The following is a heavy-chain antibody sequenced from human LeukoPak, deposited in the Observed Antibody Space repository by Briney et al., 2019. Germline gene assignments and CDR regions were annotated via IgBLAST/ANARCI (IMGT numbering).Heavy chain of an antibody. V-gene: IGHV4-34*01. CDR1: GGSFSGYY. D-gene: IGHD6-19*01. Sequence: NASETLSLTCAVYGGSFSGYYWSWIRQPPGKGLEWIGEINHSGSTNYNPSLKNRVTISVDTSKNQFSLKLSSVTAADTAVYYCARGRSSGWSPPGGYWGQGTLVTVSS. J-gene: IGHJ4*02. CDR2: INHSGST. CDR3: ARGRSSGWSPPGGY.